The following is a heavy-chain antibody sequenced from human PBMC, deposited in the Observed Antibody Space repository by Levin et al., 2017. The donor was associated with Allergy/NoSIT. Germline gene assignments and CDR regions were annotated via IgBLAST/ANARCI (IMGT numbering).Heavy chain of an antibody. CDR2: TYYRSKWYN. CDR3: ARLVFPTSIDYSNWGWFDP. J-gene: IGHJ5*02. CDR1: GDSVSSNSAA. V-gene: IGHV6-1*01. Sequence: SQTLSLTCAISGDSVSSNSAAWNWIRQSPSRGLEWLGRTYYRSKWYNDYAVSVKSRITINPDTSKNQFSLQLNSVTPEDTAVYYCARLVFPTSIDYSNWGWFDPWGQGTLVTVSS. D-gene: IGHD4-11*01.